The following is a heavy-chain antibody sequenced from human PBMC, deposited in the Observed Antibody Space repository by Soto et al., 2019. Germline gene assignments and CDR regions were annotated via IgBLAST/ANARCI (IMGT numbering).Heavy chain of an antibody. Sequence: QVQLVESGGGVVQPGRSLRLSCAASGFTFSSYAMHWVRQAPGKGLEWVAVISYDGSNKYYADSVKGRFTISRDYSKNTLYLQMNSLRAEDTAVYYCARSIDYWGQGTLVTVSS. V-gene: IGHV3-30-3*01. CDR3: ARSIDY. CDR1: GFTFSSYA. J-gene: IGHJ4*02. CDR2: ISYDGSNK.